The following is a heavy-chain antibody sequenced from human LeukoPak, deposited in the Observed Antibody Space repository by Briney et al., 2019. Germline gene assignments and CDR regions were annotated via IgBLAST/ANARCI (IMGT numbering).Heavy chain of an antibody. CDR1: GYTLTELS. CDR3: ATVYCSSTSCLTDPYYFDY. D-gene: IGHD2-2*01. V-gene: IGHV1-24*01. CDR2: FDPEDGET. Sequence: ASVKVSCKVSGYTLTELSMHWVRQAPGKGLEWMGGFDPEDGETIYAQKFQGRVTMTEDTSTDTAYMELSSLRSDDTAVYYCATVYCSSTSCLTDPYYFDYWGEGTLVTVSS. J-gene: IGHJ4*02.